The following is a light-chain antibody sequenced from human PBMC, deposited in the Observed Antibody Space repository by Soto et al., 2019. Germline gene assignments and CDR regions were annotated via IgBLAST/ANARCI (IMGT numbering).Light chain of an antibody. CDR2: WAS. CDR1: QSVFYSSNNENY. Sequence: DIVLTQSPDSLAVSLGERATINCKSSQSVFYSSNNENYLAWYQRKPGQPPKLLIYWASSRESGVPDRFSGSGSGTDFTLTISSLQAEDVAVYYCQQYYSTPLTFGGGTKVEIK. J-gene: IGKJ4*01. CDR3: QQYYSTPLT. V-gene: IGKV4-1*01.